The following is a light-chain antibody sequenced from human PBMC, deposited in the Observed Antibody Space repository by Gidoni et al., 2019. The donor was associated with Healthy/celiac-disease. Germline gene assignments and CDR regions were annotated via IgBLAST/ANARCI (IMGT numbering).Light chain of an antibody. CDR3: QQRSNWPPDLT. CDR1: QSVSSS. CDR2: DAS. V-gene: IGKV3-11*01. J-gene: IGKJ4*01. Sequence: EIVLTQSPATLSLSPGERATLSCRASQSVSSSLAWYQQKPGQAPRLLIYDASNRATGIPARFSSSGSGTDFTLTISSLEPEDFAVYYCQQRSNWPPDLTFGGGTKVEIK.